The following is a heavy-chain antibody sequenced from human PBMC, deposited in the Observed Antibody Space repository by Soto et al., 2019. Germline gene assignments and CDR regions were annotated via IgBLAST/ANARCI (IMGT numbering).Heavy chain of an antibody. Sequence: GGSLRLSCAASGFTFSSYAMSWVRQAPGKGLEWVSAISGSGGSTYYADSVKGRFTISRDNSKNTLYLQMNSLRAEDTAVYYCATWVFGSYGSWYYFDYWGQGTLVTVSS. CDR1: GFTFSSYA. CDR2: ISGSGGST. CDR3: ATWVFGSYGSWYYFDY. J-gene: IGHJ4*02. V-gene: IGHV3-23*01. D-gene: IGHD3-10*01.